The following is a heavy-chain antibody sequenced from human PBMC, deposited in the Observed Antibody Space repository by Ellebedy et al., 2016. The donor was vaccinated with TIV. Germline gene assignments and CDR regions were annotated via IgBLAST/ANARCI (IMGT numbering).Heavy chain of an antibody. Sequence: ASVKVSXXASGYTFTSSGISWVRQAPGQGLEWMGWISAYNGNTNYAQKLQGRVTMTTDTSTSTAYMELRRLRSDDTAVYYCAREVKYDILTGYSPYYFDYWGQGTLVTVSS. V-gene: IGHV1-18*01. CDR1: GYTFTSSG. D-gene: IGHD3-9*01. J-gene: IGHJ4*02. CDR3: AREVKYDILTGYSPYYFDY. CDR2: ISAYNGNT.